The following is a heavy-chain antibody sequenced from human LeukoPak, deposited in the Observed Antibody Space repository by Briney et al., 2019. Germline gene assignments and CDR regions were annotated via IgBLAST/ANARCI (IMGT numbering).Heavy chain of an antibody. CDR2: ISGSGGST. Sequence: GGSLRLSCAASGFTFSSYSMNWVRQAPGKGLEWVSVISGSGGSTFYTDSVKGRFTISRDNSENTLYLQMNSLRAEDTAVYYCAKGPKQWLNYFDYWGQGTLVTVSS. CDR1: GFTFSSYS. D-gene: IGHD6-19*01. J-gene: IGHJ4*02. CDR3: AKGPKQWLNYFDY. V-gene: IGHV3-23*01.